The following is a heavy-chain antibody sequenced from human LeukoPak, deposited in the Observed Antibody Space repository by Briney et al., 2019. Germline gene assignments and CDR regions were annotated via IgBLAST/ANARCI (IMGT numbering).Heavy chain of an antibody. Sequence: SETLSLTCTVSGGSISSSSYYWGWIRQPPGKGLEWIGSIYYSGSTYYNPSLKSRVTISVDTSKNQFSLKLSSVTAADTAVYYCARPYTFYYMDVWGKGTTVTISS. D-gene: IGHD3-16*01. J-gene: IGHJ6*03. V-gene: IGHV4-39*07. CDR2: IYYSGST. CDR1: GGSISSSSYY. CDR3: ARPYTFYYMDV.